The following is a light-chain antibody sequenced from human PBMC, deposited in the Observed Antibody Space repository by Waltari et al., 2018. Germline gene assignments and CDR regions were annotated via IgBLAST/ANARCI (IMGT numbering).Light chain of an antibody. Sequence: NFMLTQPHSVSESPGKTVTISCTRSSGSIASNYVQWYQQRPGSAPTTVSSEDNQRPSGGPDRFSGSIDNSSNSASLTISGLKTEDEADYYCQSYDSSNQRVFGGGTKLTVL. J-gene: IGLJ2*01. CDR2: EDN. V-gene: IGLV6-57*04. CDR1: SGSIASNY. CDR3: QSYDSSNQRV.